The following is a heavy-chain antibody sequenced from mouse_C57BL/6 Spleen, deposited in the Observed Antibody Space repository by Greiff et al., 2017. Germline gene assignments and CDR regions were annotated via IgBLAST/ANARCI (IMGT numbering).Heavy chain of an antibody. CDR2: IDPETGGT. Sequence: QVQLQQSGAELVRPGASVTLSCKASGYTFTDYEMHWVKQTPVHGLEWIGAIDPETGGTAYNQKFKGKAILTADKSSSTAYMELRSLTSEDSAVYYCTRFFPYYYGSSYDAMDYWGQGTSVTVSS. V-gene: IGHV1-15*01. CDR1: GYTFTDYE. CDR3: TRFFPYYYGSSYDAMDY. J-gene: IGHJ4*01. D-gene: IGHD1-1*01.